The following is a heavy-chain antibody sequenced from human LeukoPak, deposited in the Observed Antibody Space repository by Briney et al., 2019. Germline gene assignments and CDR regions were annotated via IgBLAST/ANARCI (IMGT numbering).Heavy chain of an antibody. J-gene: IGHJ3*02. CDR3: ARDSSSWRDAFDI. CDR2: ISSSGSTI. Sequence: GGSLRLSFAASGFTFSSYEMNWVRQAPGKGLEWVSYISSSGSTIYYADSVKGRLTISRDNAKNSLYLQMNSLRAEDTAVYYCARDSSSWRDAFDIWGQGTMVTVSS. CDR1: GFTFSSYE. D-gene: IGHD6-13*01. V-gene: IGHV3-48*03.